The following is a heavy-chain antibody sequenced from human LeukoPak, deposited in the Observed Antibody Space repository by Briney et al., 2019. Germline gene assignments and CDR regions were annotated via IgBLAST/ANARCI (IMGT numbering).Heavy chain of an antibody. CDR2: ISGSSSFI. CDR3: ARDSVGYSSGWFEK. CDR1: GFNFADYS. J-gene: IGHJ4*02. Sequence: GGSLRLSCVASGFNFADYSMDWVRQAPGKGLEWVASISGSSSFIFYADSLKGRFTISRDNDKNLLYLQMNSLRVEDTAVYYCARDSVGYSSGWFEKWGQGTLVTVSS. D-gene: IGHD6-19*01. V-gene: IGHV3-21*01.